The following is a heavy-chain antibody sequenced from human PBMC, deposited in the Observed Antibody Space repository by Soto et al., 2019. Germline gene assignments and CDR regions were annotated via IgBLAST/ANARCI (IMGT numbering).Heavy chain of an antibody. J-gene: IGHJ4*01. Sequence: QVKLVESGGAVVQSGRSLRLSCTASRFRFSAYGMHWVRQAPGKGLEWVALISDDGKTQFFTDSVEGRFTISRDNSRNTLYLQVNSLRPEDTAVYYCVKGGYKTGWPPFDHWGHGTRVTVSS. CDR3: VKGGYKTGWPPFDH. CDR2: ISDDGKTQ. CDR1: RFRFSAYG. D-gene: IGHD6-19*01. V-gene: IGHV3-30*18.